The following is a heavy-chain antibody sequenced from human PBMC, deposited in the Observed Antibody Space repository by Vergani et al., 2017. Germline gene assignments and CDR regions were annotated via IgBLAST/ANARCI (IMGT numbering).Heavy chain of an antibody. J-gene: IGHJ4*02. D-gene: IGHD6-13*01. CDR3: ARETPGYSSSWPDY. V-gene: IGHV4-59*12. CDR1: GGSISSYY. Sequence: QVQLQESGPGLVKPSETLSLTCTVSGGSISSYYWSWIRQPPGKGLEWIGYIYYSGSTYYNPSLKSRVTISVDTSKNQFSLKLSSVTAADTAVYYCARETPGYSSSWPDYWGQGTLVTVSS. CDR2: IYYSGST.